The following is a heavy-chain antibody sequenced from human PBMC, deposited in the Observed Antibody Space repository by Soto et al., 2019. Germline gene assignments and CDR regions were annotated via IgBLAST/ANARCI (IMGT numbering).Heavy chain of an antibody. D-gene: IGHD5-12*01. CDR3: AAQHSGYDYYYYMDV. J-gene: IGHJ6*03. Sequence: GASVKVSCKASGYTFTSYGISWVRQAPGQGLEWMGWISAYNGNTNYAQKNQGRDNMTKDTSTSTAYMELRSLRSEDTAVYYCAAQHSGYDYYYYMDVWGKGTTVTVSS. V-gene: IGHV1-18*01. CDR1: GYTFTSYG. CDR2: ISAYNGNT.